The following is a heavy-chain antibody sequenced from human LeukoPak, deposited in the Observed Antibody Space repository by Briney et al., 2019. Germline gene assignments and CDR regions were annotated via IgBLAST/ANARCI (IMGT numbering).Heavy chain of an antibody. CDR1: GFTFSSYG. V-gene: IGHV3-30*02. D-gene: IGHD3-10*01. CDR3: AKLEILWFGELTKADTFDI. Sequence: GSLRLSCAASGFTFSSYGMHWVRQAPGKGLEWVAFIRFDGSNKYYADSVKGRFTISRDISKNTLYLQMNSLSAEDTAVYYCAKLEILWFGELTKADTFDIWGQGTMVTVSP. J-gene: IGHJ3*02. CDR2: IRFDGSNK.